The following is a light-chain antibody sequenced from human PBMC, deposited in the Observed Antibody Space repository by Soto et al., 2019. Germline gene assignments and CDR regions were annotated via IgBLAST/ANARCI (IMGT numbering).Light chain of an antibody. CDR3: SSYTSSSTPYV. CDR2: DVS. V-gene: IGLV2-14*01. Sequence: QSVLPQPASVSGSPGHSSTISCTGASSDVGGYNYVSWYQQHPGKAPKLMIYDVSNRPSGVSNRFSGSKSGNTASLTISGLQAEDEADYYCSSYTSSSTPYVFGTGTQLTVL. J-gene: IGLJ1*01. CDR1: SSDVGGYNY.